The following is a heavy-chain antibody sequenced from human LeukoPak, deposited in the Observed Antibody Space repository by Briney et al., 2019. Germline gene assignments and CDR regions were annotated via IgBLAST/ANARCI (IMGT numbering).Heavy chain of an antibody. V-gene: IGHV4-34*01. Sequence: SETLSLTCAVYGGSFSGYYWSWIRQPPGKGLEWIGEINHSGSTNYNPSLKSRVTISVDTSKNQFSLKLSSVTAADTAVYYCARGDYIWGSYRYGRKGLFDYWGQGTLVTVSS. CDR3: ARGDYIWGSYRYGRKGLFDY. CDR1: GGSFSGYY. CDR2: INHSGST. J-gene: IGHJ4*02. D-gene: IGHD3-16*02.